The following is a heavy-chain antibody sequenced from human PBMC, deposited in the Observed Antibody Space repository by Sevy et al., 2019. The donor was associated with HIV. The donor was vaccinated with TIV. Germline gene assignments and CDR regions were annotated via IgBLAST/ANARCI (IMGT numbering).Heavy chain of an antibody. CDR3: ARAPPVRSGDDSLNWFDP. Sequence: KQSQTLSLTCTVSGGPISSYHWSWIRQPPGKGLEYIGYIHYSGNTNYNPSLKSRVTISVDTSKNQFSLKLSSVTAADTAIYYCARAPPVRSGDDSLNWFDPWGQGTLVTVSS. V-gene: IGHV4-59*01. CDR1: GGPISSYH. J-gene: IGHJ5*02. CDR2: IHYSGNT. D-gene: IGHD5-12*01.